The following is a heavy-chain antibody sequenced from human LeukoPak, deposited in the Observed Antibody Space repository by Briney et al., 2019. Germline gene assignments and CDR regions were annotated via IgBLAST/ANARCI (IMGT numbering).Heavy chain of an antibody. CDR3: AKDLGTGYSSGWYVASYRRNDY. CDR1: GYTLTELS. D-gene: IGHD6-19*01. CDR2: FDPEDGET. V-gene: IGHV1-24*01. Sequence: ASVKVSCKVSGYTLTELSMHWVRQAPGKGLEWMGGFDPEDGETIYAQKFQGRVTMTEDTSTDTAYMELSSLRSEDTAVYYCAKDLGTGYSSGWYVASYRRNDYWGQGTLVTVSS. J-gene: IGHJ4*02.